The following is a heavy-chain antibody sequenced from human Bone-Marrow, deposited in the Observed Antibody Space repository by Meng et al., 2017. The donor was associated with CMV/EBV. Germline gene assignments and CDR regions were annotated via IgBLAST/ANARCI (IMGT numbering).Heavy chain of an antibody. D-gene: IGHD3-3*01. J-gene: IGHJ4*02. CDR3: ARGKSVWSGYYFDY. V-gene: IGHV3-30*04. CDR1: GFTFSSYA. Sequence: GESLKISCAASGFTFSSYAMHWVRQAPGKGLEWVAVISYDGSNKYYADSVKGRFTISRDNSKNTLYLQMNSLRAEDTALYYCARGKSVWSGYYFDYWGQGTLVTVSS. CDR2: ISYDGSNK.